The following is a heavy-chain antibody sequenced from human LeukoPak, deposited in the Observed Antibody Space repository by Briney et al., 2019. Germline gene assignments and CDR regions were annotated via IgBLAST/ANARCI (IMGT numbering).Heavy chain of an antibody. Sequence: SQTLSLTCVISGDSVSYNSAPWNWIRQSPLRGLEWLGRTYYRSKWYYDYAVSVKSRITISPDTSKNQVSLHLNSVTPEDTAVYYCARGGRNFFDPWGQGSLVTVSS. J-gene: IGHJ5*02. CDR2: TYYRSKWYY. CDR3: ARGGRNFFDP. CDR1: GDSVSYNSAP. D-gene: IGHD3-16*01. V-gene: IGHV6-1*01.